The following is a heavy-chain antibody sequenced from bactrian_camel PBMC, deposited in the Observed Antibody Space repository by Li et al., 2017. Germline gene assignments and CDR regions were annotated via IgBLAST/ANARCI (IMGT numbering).Heavy chain of an antibody. CDR3: VRATLGYSDGEGFGY. CDR2: MLNDNGEI. CDR1: GFTFDDRN. J-gene: IGHJ6*01. D-gene: IGHD4*01. Sequence: QVQLVESGGGSVQAGGSLILSCTASGFTFDDRNMGWYRQRPGSECELIAMLNDNGEIYYEDSMKGRFIIQQDAAKNTVYLRMNVLKLEDTGVYHCVRATLGYSDGEGFGYWGQGTQVTVS. V-gene: IGHV3S63*01.